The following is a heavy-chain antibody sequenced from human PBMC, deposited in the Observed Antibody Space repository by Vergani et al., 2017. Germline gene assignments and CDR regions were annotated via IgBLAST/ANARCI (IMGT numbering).Heavy chain of an antibody. CDR3: AKKGWYDFWTQEPSYYFDY. J-gene: IGHJ4*02. V-gene: IGHV3-23*04. CDR1: GFTFSSYA. Sequence: VQLVESGGGVVQPGESLRLSCAASGFTFSSYAMSWVRQAPGKGLEWVSALSGSGGSTYYADSVKGRFTISRDNSKNTLYLQMNSLRAEDTAVYYCAKKGWYDFWTQEPSYYFDYWGQGTLVTVSS. CDR2: LSGSGGST. D-gene: IGHD3-3*01.